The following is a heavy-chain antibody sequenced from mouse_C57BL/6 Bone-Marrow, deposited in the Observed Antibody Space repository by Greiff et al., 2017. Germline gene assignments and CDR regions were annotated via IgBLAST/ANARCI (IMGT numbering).Heavy chain of an antibody. CDR3: ARDECYPQYDDAMDD. Sequence: QVQLQQSGAELARPGASVKLSCKASGYTFTSYGISWVKQRTGQGLEWIGEIYPRSGNTYYNEKFKGKATLTAAQSSSTAYMELRSLTSEDSAVYFCARDECYPQYDDAMDDWGQGTSVTVSS. CDR1: GYTFTSYG. J-gene: IGHJ4*01. D-gene: IGHD2-12*01. CDR2: IYPRSGNT. V-gene: IGHV1-81*01.